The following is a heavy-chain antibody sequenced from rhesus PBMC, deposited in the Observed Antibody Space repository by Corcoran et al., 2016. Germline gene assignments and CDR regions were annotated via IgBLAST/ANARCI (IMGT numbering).Heavy chain of an antibody. CDR1: GSSISSGYG. Sequence: QVQLQESGPGLVKPSETLSLTCAVSGSSISSGYGWSWIRQPPGKGLGWIGYIGGRRGSTNYNPSLRSRVTISKDTSKNQCSLKLSSVTAGDTAVYYCARDRQGVRGYFDYWGQGVLVTVSS. V-gene: IGHV4-127*01. J-gene: IGHJ4*01. CDR2: IGGRRGST. CDR3: ARDRQGVRGYFDY. D-gene: IGHD2-15*01.